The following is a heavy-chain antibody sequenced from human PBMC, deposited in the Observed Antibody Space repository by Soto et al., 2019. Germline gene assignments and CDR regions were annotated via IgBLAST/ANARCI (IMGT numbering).Heavy chain of an antibody. CDR2: IYYSGST. D-gene: IGHD5-18*01. Sequence: SETLSLTCTVSGGSISSYYWSWIRQPPGKGLEWIGYIYYSGSTNYNPSLKSRVTISVDTSKNQFSLKLSSVTAADTAVYYCARQDTAMDFDYWGQGTLVTVSS. J-gene: IGHJ4*02. V-gene: IGHV4-59*01. CDR1: GGSISSYY. CDR3: ARQDTAMDFDY.